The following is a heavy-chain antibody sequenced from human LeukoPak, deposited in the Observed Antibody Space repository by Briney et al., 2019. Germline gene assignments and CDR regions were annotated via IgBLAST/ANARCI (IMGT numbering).Heavy chain of an antibody. J-gene: IGHJ4*02. CDR1: GFTFSSYG. CDR3: AKTDLTYYYDSSGYYPDY. CDR2: ISYDGSNK. Sequence: PGRSLRLSCAASGFTFSSYGMHWVRQAPGKGLEWVAVISYDGSNKYYADSVKGRFTISRDNSKNTLYLQMNSLRAEDTAVYYCAKTDLTYYYDSSGYYPDYWGQGTLVTVS. D-gene: IGHD3-22*01. V-gene: IGHV3-30*18.